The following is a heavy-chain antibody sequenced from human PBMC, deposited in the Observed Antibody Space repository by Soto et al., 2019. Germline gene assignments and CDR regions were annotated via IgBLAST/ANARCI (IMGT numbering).Heavy chain of an antibody. Sequence: SETLSLTCTVSGGSITSYFWSWIRQSPGKGLEWIGCIYYSGSTHYKPSLKSRVTISVDTSKNQFSLKLRSVTAADTAVYYCARGKDYYYDSSGYDFAYWGQGTLVTVSS. CDR1: GGSITSYF. D-gene: IGHD3-22*01. V-gene: IGHV4-59*01. J-gene: IGHJ4*02. CDR2: IYYSGST. CDR3: ARGKDYYYDSSGYDFAY.